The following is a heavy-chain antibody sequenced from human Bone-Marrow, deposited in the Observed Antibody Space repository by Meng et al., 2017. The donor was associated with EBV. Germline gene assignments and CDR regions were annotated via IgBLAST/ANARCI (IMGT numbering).Heavy chain of an antibody. V-gene: IGHV4-4*02. CDR2: IHHVGST. Sequence: QVQLQESCQGLVKPSETLSLTCTVSGGSISSSTWWSWVRQSPGEGLEWIGEIHHVGSTNYNPSLKSRVTISIDKSKKQFSLKLSSVTAADTAVYYCARRDYYDDTGYFDYWGQGTLVTVSS. J-gene: IGHJ4*02. CDR3: ARRDYYDDTGYFDY. CDR1: GGSISSSTW. D-gene: IGHD3-16*01.